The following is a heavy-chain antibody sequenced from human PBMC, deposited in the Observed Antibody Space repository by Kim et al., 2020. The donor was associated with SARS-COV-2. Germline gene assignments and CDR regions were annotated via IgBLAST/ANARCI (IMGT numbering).Heavy chain of an antibody. D-gene: IGHD1-1*01. CDR2: GSGGST. J-gene: IGHJ4*02. CDR3: APNLHY. V-gene: IGHV3-23*01. Sequence: GSGGSTYYADSVKGRFTISRDNSKNTLYLQMNSLRAEDTAVYYCAPNLHYWGQGTLVTVSS.